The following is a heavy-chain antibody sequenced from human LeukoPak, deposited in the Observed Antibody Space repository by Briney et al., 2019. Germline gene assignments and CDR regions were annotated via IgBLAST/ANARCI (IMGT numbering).Heavy chain of an antibody. CDR2: IYYSGST. D-gene: IGHD4-23*01. J-gene: IGHJ4*02. V-gene: IGHV4-39*01. CDR1: GVSISSTNYY. CDR3: ARHSTRLYGANDFDY. Sequence: PSETLSLTCTASGVSISSTNYYWGWIRQPPGKGLEWIGSIYYSGSTNYNPSLKSRVTISVDTSKNQFSLKLRSVTAADTAVYYCARHSTRLYGANDFDYWGQGALVTVSS.